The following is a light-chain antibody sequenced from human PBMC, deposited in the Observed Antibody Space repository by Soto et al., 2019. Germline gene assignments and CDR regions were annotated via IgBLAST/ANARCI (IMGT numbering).Light chain of an antibody. V-gene: IGLV2-14*03. CDR1: SSDVGGYNY. Sequence: QSALTQPASVSGSPGQSITISCTGSSSDVGGYNYVSWYQQHPGKAPKLRIYDVSNRPSGISNRFSDSKSGNTASLTIYGLQAEDEADYFCSSYTITTTPVVFGGGTKVTVL. CDR2: DVS. CDR3: SSYTITTTPVV. J-gene: IGLJ2*01.